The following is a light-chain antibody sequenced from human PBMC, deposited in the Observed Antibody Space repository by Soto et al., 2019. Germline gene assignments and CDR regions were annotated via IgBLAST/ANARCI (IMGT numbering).Light chain of an antibody. CDR3: QQRSDWPLT. J-gene: IGKJ4*01. V-gene: IGKV3-11*01. Sequence: EILLTQSPATLSLSPGERATLSCRASQSVSSYLAWYQQKPGQAPRLLVYDASTRATGIPARFSGSGSGTDFTLSISSLEPEEFAVYFCQQRSDWPLTFGGGTKVEIK. CDR2: DAS. CDR1: QSVSSY.